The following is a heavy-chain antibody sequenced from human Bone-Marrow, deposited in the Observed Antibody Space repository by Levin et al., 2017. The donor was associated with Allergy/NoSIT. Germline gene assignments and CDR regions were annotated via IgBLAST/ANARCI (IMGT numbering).Heavy chain of an antibody. CDR1: GYTFSSYY. Sequence: GESLKISCQASGYTFSSYYIHWVRQAPGRGLEWMGLINASGTSTSYAQKFKGRVTMSRDTSTSTVYMELSSLRSEDTAVYYCARGTQYSSGWYSFDYWGQETLVTVSS. V-gene: IGHV1-46*03. J-gene: IGHJ4*02. CDR3: ARGTQYSSGWYSFDY. D-gene: IGHD6-19*01. CDR2: INASGTST.